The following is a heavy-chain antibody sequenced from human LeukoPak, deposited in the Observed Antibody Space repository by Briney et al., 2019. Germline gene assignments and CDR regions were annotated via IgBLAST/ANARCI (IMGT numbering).Heavy chain of an antibody. J-gene: IGHJ4*02. D-gene: IGHD3-10*01. V-gene: IGHV3-30*02. Sequence: GGWLRLSCAASGFTFSSYGMHWVRQAPGKGLEWVAFIRSDGSNKYYADSVKGRFTISRDNSKNTLYLQMNSLRAEDTAVYYCAKSYLWFGELSHFDYWGQGTLVTVSS. CDR3: AKSYLWFGELSHFDY. CDR2: IRSDGSNK. CDR1: GFTFSSYG.